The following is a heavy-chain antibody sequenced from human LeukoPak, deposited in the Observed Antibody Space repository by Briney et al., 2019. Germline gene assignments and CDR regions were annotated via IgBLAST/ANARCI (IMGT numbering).Heavy chain of an antibody. V-gene: IGHV3-23*01. D-gene: IGHD5-12*01. CDR3: AKSADIVATIDY. CDR2: ISGSGGST. Sequence: GESLKISCAASGFTFSSYAMSWVRQAPGKGLEWVSAISGSGGSTYYADSVKGRLTISRDNSKNTLYLQMNSLRAEDTAVYYCAKSADIVATIDYWGQGTLVTVSS. J-gene: IGHJ4*02. CDR1: GFTFSSYA.